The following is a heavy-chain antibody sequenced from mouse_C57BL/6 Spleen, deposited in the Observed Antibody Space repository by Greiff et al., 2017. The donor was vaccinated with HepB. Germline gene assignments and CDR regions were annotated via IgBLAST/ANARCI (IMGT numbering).Heavy chain of an antibody. CDR1: GYTFTSYW. CDR2: IDPSDSET. D-gene: IGHD2-2*01. Sequence: QVQLKQSGAELVRPGSSVKLSCKASGYTFTSYWMHWVKQRPIQGLEWIGNIDPSDSETHYNQKFKDKATLTVDKSSSTAYMQLSSLTSEDSAVYYCARSGYYGYDTMDYWGQGTSVTVSS. CDR3: ARSGYYGYDTMDY. J-gene: IGHJ4*01. V-gene: IGHV1-52*01.